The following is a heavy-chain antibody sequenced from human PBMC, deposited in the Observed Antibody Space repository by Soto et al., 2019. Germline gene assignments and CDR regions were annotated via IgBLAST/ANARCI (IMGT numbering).Heavy chain of an antibody. CDR1: GFSFSSYL. CDR2: INQDGSEK. V-gene: IGHV3-7*01. J-gene: IGHJ4*02. CDR3: SRSLDY. Sequence: PGGSLRLSCAASGFSFSSYLMDWVRQAPGKGLEWVANINQDGSEKNYVDSVKGRFTISRDNAKNLLHLQMSSLTAEDSALYYCSRSLDYWGRGALVTVSS.